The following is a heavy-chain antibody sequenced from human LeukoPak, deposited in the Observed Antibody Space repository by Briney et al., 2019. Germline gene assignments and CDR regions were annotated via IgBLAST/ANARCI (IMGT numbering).Heavy chain of an antibody. J-gene: IGHJ4*02. CDR2: INTDGSST. V-gene: IGHV3-74*01. D-gene: IGHD6-6*01. Sequence: GGSLRLSCAASGFTFSNYWMHWVRQAPGKGLVWVSRINTDGSSTAYADSVKGRFTISRDNAKNTLYLQMNSLSAEDTAVYYCARGYSSSYRIDYWGQGTLVTVSS. CDR1: GFTFSNYW. CDR3: ARGYSSSYRIDY.